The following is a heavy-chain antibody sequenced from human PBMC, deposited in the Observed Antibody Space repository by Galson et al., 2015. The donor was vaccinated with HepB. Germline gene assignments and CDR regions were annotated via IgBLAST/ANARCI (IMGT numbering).Heavy chain of an antibody. CDR1: GFTFSSYG. Sequence: SLRLSCAASGFTFSSYGMHWVRQAPGKGLEWVAAIWYDGSNKYYADSVKGRFTISRDNSKNTLYLQMNSLRAEDTAVYYCGGTYYYDSSGLDVWGQGTTVTVSS. V-gene: IGHV3-33*01. D-gene: IGHD3-22*01. J-gene: IGHJ6*02. CDR2: IWYDGSNK. CDR3: GGTYYYDSSGLDV.